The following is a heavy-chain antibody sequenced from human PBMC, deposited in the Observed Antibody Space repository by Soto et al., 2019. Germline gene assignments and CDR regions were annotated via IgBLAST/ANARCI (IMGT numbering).Heavy chain of an antibody. V-gene: IGHV1-18*01. CDR2: ISAYNGNT. D-gene: IGHD5-18*01. CDR1: GYTFTSYG. J-gene: IGHJ6*02. CDR3: ARAVDTAMGGYYYYGMDV. Sequence: QVQLVQSGAEVKKPGASVKVSCKASGYTFTSYGISWVRQAPGQGLEWMGWISAYNGNTNYAQKLQGRVTMTTDTSTSTDYMELRSLRSDDTAVYYCARAVDTAMGGYYYYGMDVWGQGTTVTVSS.